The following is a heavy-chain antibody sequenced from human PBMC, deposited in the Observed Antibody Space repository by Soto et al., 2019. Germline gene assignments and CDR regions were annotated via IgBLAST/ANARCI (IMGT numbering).Heavy chain of an antibody. CDR2: ISPKTGET. CDR3: ARTRIQLWTPDY. J-gene: IGHJ4*02. D-gene: IGHD5-18*01. CDR1: GYTFTGPY. V-gene: IGHV1-2*04. Sequence: ASVKVSCKASGYTFTGPYIQWVRQAPGQGLEWMGWISPKTGETKYAQKFQGWVTITRDTSINTAYMEVNRLKSSDSAVYYCARTRIQLWTPDYWGQGTQVTVS.